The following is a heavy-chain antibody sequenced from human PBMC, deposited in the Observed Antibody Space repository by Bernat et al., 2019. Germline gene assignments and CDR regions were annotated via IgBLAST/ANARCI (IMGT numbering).Heavy chain of an antibody. CDR3: AGGYDHLPA. D-gene: IGHD5-12*01. Sequence: QVQMVQSGTEVMKPGASVKVSCKASGYTFTGYYMHWVRQAPGQGLEWMGRINPNSGDTNYAQKFRGRVTLTRDTSISTAYMELSSLRSDDTAVYYCAGGYDHLPAWGQGTLVTVSS. J-gene: IGHJ4*02. V-gene: IGHV1-2*06. CDR2: INPNSGDT. CDR1: GYTFTGYY.